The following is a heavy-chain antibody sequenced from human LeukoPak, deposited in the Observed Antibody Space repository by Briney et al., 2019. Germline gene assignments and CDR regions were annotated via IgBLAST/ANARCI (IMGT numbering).Heavy chain of an antibody. J-gene: IGHJ4*02. D-gene: IGHD6-6*01. Sequence: PSETLSLTCAVYGGSFSGYYWSWIRQPPGKGLEWIGEINHSGSTNYNPSLKSRVTISVDTSKNHLSLRLSSVTAADTAVYYCARLSEKLNLFNNSSGFDYWGQGTLVTVSS. CDR3: ARLSEKLNLFNNSSGFDY. CDR2: INHSGST. V-gene: IGHV4-34*01. CDR1: GGSFSGYY.